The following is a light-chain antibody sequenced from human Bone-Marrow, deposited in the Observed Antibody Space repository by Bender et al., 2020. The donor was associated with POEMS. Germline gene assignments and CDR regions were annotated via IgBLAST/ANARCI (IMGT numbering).Light chain of an antibody. J-gene: IGLJ2*01. CDR3: SSAAGGNKFV. CDR2: GVS. V-gene: IGLV2-14*03. Sequence: QSALTQPASVSGSPGQSITIPCVGSISDVGSYDFVSWFQQHPGKAPKLMIFGVSNRPSGIPNRFSGSKSGNTASLRISGLQAEDEADYYCSSAAGGNKFVFGGGTKLTVL. CDR1: ISDVGSYDF.